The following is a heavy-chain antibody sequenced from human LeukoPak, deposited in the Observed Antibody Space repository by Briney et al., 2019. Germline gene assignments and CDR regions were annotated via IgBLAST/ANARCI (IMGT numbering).Heavy chain of an antibody. V-gene: IGHV3-7*01. D-gene: IGHD6-13*01. J-gene: IGHJ4*02. CDR3: ASGRQLGY. CDR1: GVTFSNYW. CDR2: IKEDGSEK. Sequence: PPGGSLSLSCAASGVTFSNYWMSWVRQAPGKGLEWVANIKEDGSEKYYVDSVKGRFTISRDNARNSLYLQMNSLRAEDTAVYYCASGRQLGYWGQGTLVTVSS.